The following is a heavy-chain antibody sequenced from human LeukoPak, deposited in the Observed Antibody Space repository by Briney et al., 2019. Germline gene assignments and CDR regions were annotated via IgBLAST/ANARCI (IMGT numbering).Heavy chain of an antibody. CDR3: AKDRGYSGYGNFDY. CDR1: GFTFSSYG. D-gene: IGHD5-12*01. J-gene: IGHJ4*02. CDR2: IRYDGSNK. V-gene: IGHV3-30*02. Sequence: PGGSLRLSCAVSGFTFSSYGMHWVRQAPGKGLEWVAFIRYDGSNKYYADSVKGRFTISRDNSKNTLYLQMNSLRAEDTAVYYCAKDRGYSGYGNFDYWGQGTLVTVSS.